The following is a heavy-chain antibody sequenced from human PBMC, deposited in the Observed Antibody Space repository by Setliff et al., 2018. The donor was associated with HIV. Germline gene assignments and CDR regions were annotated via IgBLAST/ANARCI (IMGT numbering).Heavy chain of an antibody. Sequence: GGSLRLSCAASGFTFSSYSMHWVRQAPGKGLEWVSSISSSSHIYYADSVKGRFTISRDNAKISLFLQMNSLRAEDTAVYYCARDFSGYYPFDYWGQGTLVTVSS. CDR2: ISSSSHI. CDR1: GFTFSSYS. J-gene: IGHJ4*02. V-gene: IGHV3-21*01. D-gene: IGHD3-22*01. CDR3: ARDFSGYYPFDY.